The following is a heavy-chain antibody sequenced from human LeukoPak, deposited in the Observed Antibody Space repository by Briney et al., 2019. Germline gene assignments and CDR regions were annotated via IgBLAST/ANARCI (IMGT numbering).Heavy chain of an antibody. CDR1: GGSISTYY. J-gene: IGHJ4*02. Sequence: SETLSLTCTVSGGSISTYYWNWIRQPPGKGPEWIGYIYYSGATNYNPSLKSRVTIPVDTSKNQFSLKLSSVTAADTAVYYCARGVYIAAAQYGFWGQGTLVTVSS. V-gene: IGHV4-59*01. D-gene: IGHD6-13*01. CDR2: IYYSGAT. CDR3: ARGVYIAAAQYGF.